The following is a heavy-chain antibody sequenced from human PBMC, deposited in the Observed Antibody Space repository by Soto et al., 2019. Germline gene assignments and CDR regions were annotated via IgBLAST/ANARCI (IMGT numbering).Heavy chain of an antibody. V-gene: IGHV1-69*08. CDR2: IIPILGIA. CDR3: ARDHPSMLVDYYGMDV. Sequence: QVQLVQSGAEVKKPGSSVKVSCKASGGTFSSYTISWVRQAPGQGLEWMGRIIPILGIANYAQKFQGRVTITADKSTSTAYMELSSLRSEDTAVYYCARDHPSMLVDYYGMDVWGQGTTVTVSS. J-gene: IGHJ6*02. D-gene: IGHD1-26*01. CDR1: GGTFSSYT.